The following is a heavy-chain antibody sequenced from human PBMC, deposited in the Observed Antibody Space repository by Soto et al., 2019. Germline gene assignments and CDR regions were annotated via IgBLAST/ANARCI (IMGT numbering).Heavy chain of an antibody. D-gene: IGHD6-13*01. CDR1: GGSFSGYY. V-gene: IGHV4-34*01. Sequence: SETLSLTCAVYGGSFSGYYWSWIRQPPGKGLEWIGEINHSGSTNYNPSLKSRVTISVDTSKNQFSLKLSSVTAADTAVYYCARAPRGAAGRSVFFDYRGQGTLVTVSS. J-gene: IGHJ4*02. CDR3: ARAPRGAAGRSVFFDY. CDR2: INHSGST.